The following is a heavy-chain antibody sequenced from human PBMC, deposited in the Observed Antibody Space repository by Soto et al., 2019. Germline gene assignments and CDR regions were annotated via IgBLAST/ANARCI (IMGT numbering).Heavy chain of an antibody. CDR3: AHQENYGILTGYYFHG. Sequence: QITLKESGPTLVKPTQTLTLTCTFSGFSLSTSGVGVGWIRQPPGKALEWLALIYWDDDKRYSPSLKSRLTITKDTSKNQVVLTMTNMDTVDTATYYCAHQENYGILTGYYFHGWGQGTLVTVSS. CDR2: IYWDDDK. CDR1: GFSLSTSGVG. D-gene: IGHD3-9*01. V-gene: IGHV2-5*02. J-gene: IGHJ4*02.